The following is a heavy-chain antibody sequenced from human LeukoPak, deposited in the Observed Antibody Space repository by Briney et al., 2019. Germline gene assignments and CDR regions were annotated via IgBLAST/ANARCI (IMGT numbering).Heavy chain of an antibody. J-gene: IGHJ5*02. CDR1: GFTFTNAW. Sequence: GGSLRLSCAASGFTFTNAWMSWVRQAPGKGLEWVSVIYSGGSTYYADSVKGRFTISRDNSKSTLYIQMNSLRAEDTAVYYCARSGEFRNYDILTGYYNWFDPWGQGTLVTVSS. CDR3: ARSGEFRNYDILTGYYNWFDP. CDR2: IYSGGST. D-gene: IGHD3-9*01. V-gene: IGHV3-53*01.